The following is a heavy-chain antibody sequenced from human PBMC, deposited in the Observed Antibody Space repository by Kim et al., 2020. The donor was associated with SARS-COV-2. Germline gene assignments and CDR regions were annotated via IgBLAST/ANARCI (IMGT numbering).Heavy chain of an antibody. CDR1: GGSISSSNW. CDR3: ARGGITMVRGVIITPYYYYGMDV. D-gene: IGHD3-10*01. Sequence: SETLSLTCAVSGGSISSSNWWSWVRQPPGKGLEWIGEIYHSGSTNYNPSLKSRVTIAVDKSKNQFSLKLSSVTAADTAVYYCARGGITMVRGVIITPYYYYGMDVWGQGTTVTVSS. CDR2: IYHSGST. V-gene: IGHV4-4*02. J-gene: IGHJ6*02.